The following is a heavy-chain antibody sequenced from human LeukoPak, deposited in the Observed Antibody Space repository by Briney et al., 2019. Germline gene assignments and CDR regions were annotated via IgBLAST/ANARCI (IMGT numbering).Heavy chain of an antibody. V-gene: IGHV4-59*01. CDR3: ASQSTTNKKSASDI. Sequence: SETLSLTCTVSGVSITSSYWSWIRQPPGKGLEWIGYIYYTGKANYNPSLKSRVTISVDTSKNQFSLTLNSVTAADTAVYYCASQSTTNKKSASDIWGQGTMVTVSS. J-gene: IGHJ3*02. CDR2: IYYTGKA. CDR1: GVSITSSY. D-gene: IGHD2/OR15-2a*01.